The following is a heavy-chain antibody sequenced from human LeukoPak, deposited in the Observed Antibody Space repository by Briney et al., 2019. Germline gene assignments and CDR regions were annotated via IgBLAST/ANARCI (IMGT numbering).Heavy chain of an antibody. CDR3: ARRSNEDAFDI. J-gene: IGHJ3*02. CDR2: ISYDGSNK. D-gene: IGHD1-1*01. V-gene: IGHV3-30*03. Sequence: GGSLRLSCAASGFTFSSYGMHWVRQAPGKGLEWVAVISYDGSNKYYADSVKGRFTISRDNSKNTLYLQMNSLRAEDTAVYYCARRSNEDAFDIWGQGTMVTVSS. CDR1: GFTFSSYG.